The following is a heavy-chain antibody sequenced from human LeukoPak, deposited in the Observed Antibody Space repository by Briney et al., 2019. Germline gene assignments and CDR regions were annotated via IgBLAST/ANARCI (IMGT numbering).Heavy chain of an antibody. CDR2: IHYSGST. Sequence: SETLSLTCTVSGGSISGYYWSWIRQPPGKGLEYIGYIHYSGSTTYNPSLKSRVTISVDTSKNQFSLKMNSVTAADTAVYYCAGQYYYDSSGYLDAFDIWGQGTMVTVSS. CDR1: GGSISGYY. D-gene: IGHD3-22*01. J-gene: IGHJ3*02. CDR3: AGQYYYDSSGYLDAFDI. V-gene: IGHV4-59*08.